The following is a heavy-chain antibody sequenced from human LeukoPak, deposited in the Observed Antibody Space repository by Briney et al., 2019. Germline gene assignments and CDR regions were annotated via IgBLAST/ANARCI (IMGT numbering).Heavy chain of an antibody. CDR2: INHSGST. CDR1: GGSFSGYY. D-gene: IGHD3-22*01. Sequence: PSETLSLTCAVYGGSFSGYYWSWIRQPPGKGLEWIGEINHSGSTNYNPSLKSRVTISVDTSKNQFSLKLSSVTAADTAVYYCARGEGYYDSSGYQRWGQGTLVTVSS. V-gene: IGHV4-34*01. CDR3: ARGEGYYDSSGYQR. J-gene: IGHJ4*02.